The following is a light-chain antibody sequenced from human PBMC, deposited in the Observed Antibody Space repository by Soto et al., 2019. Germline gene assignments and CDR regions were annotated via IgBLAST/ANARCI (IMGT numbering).Light chain of an antibody. J-gene: IGKJ1*01. CDR1: DGVSNW. CDR2: GAS. V-gene: IGKV1-5*01. CDR3: QEYNSYSPT. Sequence: DIHMTQFPSALSASVGDRVTLTCRASDGVSNWLAWYQQKPGQPPKLLIYGASTLESGVPSRFSGSGSGTQFTLTISSLLPDDFATYYCQEYNSYSPTFGPGTTVEVK.